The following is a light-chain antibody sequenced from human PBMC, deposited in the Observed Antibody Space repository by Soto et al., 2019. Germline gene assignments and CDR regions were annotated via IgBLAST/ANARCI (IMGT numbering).Light chain of an antibody. CDR3: QQSYSTPGT. CDR1: QSISSY. CDR2: AAS. V-gene: IGKV1-39*01. J-gene: IGKJ1*01. Sequence: DIQMTQSPSSLSASVGDRVTITCRASQSISSYLNWYQQKPGKAPKLLIYAASSLQSGVPSRFSGSGSGTEFTLTISSLQPEDFATYYCQQSYSTPGTFGQGTKGEIK.